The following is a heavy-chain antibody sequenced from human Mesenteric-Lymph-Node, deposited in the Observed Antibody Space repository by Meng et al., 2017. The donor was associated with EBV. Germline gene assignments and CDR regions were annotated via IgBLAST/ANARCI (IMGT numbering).Heavy chain of an antibody. CDR2: ILPTFDTA. Sequence: QVRLVQSGAEVKRPGSSVKVSCKASGGKLSDFAISWVRQAPGQGLEWMGWILPTFDTAEYAQKFQGRVTITADKSTRTVYMELSSLRSEDTAVYYCARDHDSSGYSFYYWGQGTLVTVSS. V-gene: IGHV1-69*06. CDR1: GGKLSDFA. CDR3: ARDHDSSGYSFYY. J-gene: IGHJ4*02. D-gene: IGHD3-22*01.